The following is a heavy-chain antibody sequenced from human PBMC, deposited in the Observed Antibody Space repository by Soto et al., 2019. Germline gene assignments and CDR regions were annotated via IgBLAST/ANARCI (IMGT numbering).Heavy chain of an antibody. CDR1: GVSISSSF. CDR3: ARDRIALAGFDY. CDR2: IYSSGST. Sequence: SETLSLTCTVSGVSISSSFWSWIRQPAGKGLEYIGRIYSSGSTNQNPSLKSRLTMSEDTSKNQFSLRLSSVTAADTAVYYCARDRIALAGFDYWGHGTLVTVSS. V-gene: IGHV4-4*07. D-gene: IGHD6-19*01. J-gene: IGHJ4*01.